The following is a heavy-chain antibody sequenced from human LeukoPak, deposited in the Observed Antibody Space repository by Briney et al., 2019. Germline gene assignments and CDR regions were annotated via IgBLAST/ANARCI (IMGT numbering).Heavy chain of an antibody. D-gene: IGHD5-12*01. J-gene: IGHJ3*02. CDR2: ISYDGSNK. CDR3: AKLSGYDFEAAFDI. V-gene: IGHV3-30*18. Sequence: GGSLRLSCAASGFTFSSYGMHWVRQAPGKGLEWVAVISYDGSNKYYADSVKGRFTISRDNSKNTPHLQMNSLRIEDTAVYHCAKLSGYDFEAAFDIWGQGTMVTVSS. CDR1: GFTFSSYG.